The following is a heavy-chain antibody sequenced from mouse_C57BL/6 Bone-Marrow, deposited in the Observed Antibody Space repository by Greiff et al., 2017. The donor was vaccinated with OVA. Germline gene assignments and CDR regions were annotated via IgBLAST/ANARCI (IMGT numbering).Heavy chain of an antibody. V-gene: IGHV1-81*01. J-gene: IGHJ2*01. CDR1: GYTFTSYG. D-gene: IGHD2-3*01. CDR3: ARDDGYFPYFDY. CDR2: IYPRSGNT. Sequence: QVQLQQSGAELARPGASVKLSCKASGYTFTSYGISWVKQRTGQGLEWIGEIYPRSGNTYYNEKFKGKATLTADKSSSTAYMELRSLTSEDSAVYVCARDDGYFPYFDYWGQGTTLTVSS.